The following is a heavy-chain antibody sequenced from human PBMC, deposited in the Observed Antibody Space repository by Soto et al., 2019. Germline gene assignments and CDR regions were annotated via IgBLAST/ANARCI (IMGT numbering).Heavy chain of an antibody. CDR3: ARDSHDYSNYDVWGYGMDV. CDR1: GDSVSSNIAA. Sequence: PSQTLSLTCAISGDSVSSNIAAWNWIRQSPSRGLEWLGRTYYRSKWYNDYAVSVKSRITINPDTSKNQFSLQLNSVTPEDTAVYYCARDSHDYSNYDVWGYGMDVWGQGTTVTVSS. CDR2: TYYRSKWYN. D-gene: IGHD4-4*01. V-gene: IGHV6-1*01. J-gene: IGHJ6*02.